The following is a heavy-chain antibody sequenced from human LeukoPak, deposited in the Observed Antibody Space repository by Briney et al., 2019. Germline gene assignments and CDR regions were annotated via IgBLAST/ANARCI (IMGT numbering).Heavy chain of an antibody. CDR3: AREPIFGVVIYYSLDV. D-gene: IGHD3-3*01. CDR2: INHSGST. V-gene: IGHV4-34*01. CDR1: GGSFSDYY. J-gene: IGHJ6*02. Sequence: SETLSLTCAVYGGSFSDYYWSWIRQPPGKGLEWIGEINHSGSTNYNPSLKSRVTISVDTSKNQFSLKLSSVTAADTAVYYCAREPIFGVVIYYSLDVWGQGSTVTVSS.